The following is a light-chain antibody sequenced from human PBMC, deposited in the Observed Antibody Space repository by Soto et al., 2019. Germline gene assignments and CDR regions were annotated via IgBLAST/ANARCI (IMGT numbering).Light chain of an antibody. CDR2: DVS. CDR3: SSYTSSSPYV. J-gene: IGLJ1*01. CDR1: SSDVGGFNY. Sequence: QSALTQPASVSGSPGQSITISCTGTSSDVGGFNYVSWYQQHPGKAPKFMIYDVSNRPSGVSNRFSGSKSGNTASLTISGLQAEDEADYYCSSYTSSSPYVFGTGTKV. V-gene: IGLV2-14*01.